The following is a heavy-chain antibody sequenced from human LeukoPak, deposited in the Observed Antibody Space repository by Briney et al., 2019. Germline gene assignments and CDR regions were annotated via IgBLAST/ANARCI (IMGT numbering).Heavy chain of an antibody. D-gene: IGHD2-21*02. CDR1: GYTFTSYY. Sequence: WASVKVSCKASGYTFTSYYMHWVRQAPGQGLEWMGIINPSGGSTSYAQKFQGRVSITRDTSASTVYMELSSLGSEDTAVYYCARGWGGDCYHVHWGQGTLVTVSS. CDR3: ARGWGGDCYHVH. V-gene: IGHV1-46*01. CDR2: INPSGGST. J-gene: IGHJ4*02.